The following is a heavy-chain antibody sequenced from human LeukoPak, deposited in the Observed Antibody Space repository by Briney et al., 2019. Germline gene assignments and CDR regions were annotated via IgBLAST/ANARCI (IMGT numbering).Heavy chain of an antibody. V-gene: IGHV3-48*02. CDR3: ARARGNSAASNWFDP. CDR1: SGSISSSS. CDR2: ISPSISST. Sequence: QASETLPLTCTVSSGSISSSSYYWGWIRQPPGKGLEWISYISPSISSTYYADSVKGRFTISRDNGKNSLYLQMNSLRDEDTAMYYCARARGNSAASNWFDPWGQGTLVTVSS. J-gene: IGHJ5*02. D-gene: IGHD1-1*01.